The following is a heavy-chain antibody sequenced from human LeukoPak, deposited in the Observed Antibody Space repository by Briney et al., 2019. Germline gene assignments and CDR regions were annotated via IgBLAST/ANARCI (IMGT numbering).Heavy chain of an antibody. D-gene: IGHD6-13*01. V-gene: IGHV3-33*01. CDR2: IWYDGSNK. Sequence: GGSLRLSCAASGFTFSSYGMHWVRQAPGKGLEWVAVIWYDGSNKYYADSVKGRFTISRDNSKNTLYLQMKSLRAEDTAVYYCAREYSSSWYPSEDYYYYYGMDVWGQGTTVTVSS. CDR3: AREYSSSWYPSEDYYYYYGMDV. CDR1: GFTFSSYG. J-gene: IGHJ6*02.